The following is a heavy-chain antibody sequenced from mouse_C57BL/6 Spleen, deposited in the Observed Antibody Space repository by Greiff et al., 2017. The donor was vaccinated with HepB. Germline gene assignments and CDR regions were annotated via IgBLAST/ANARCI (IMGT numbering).Heavy chain of an antibody. J-gene: IGHJ1*03. CDR3: ARGGYYYGSSPYWYFDV. D-gene: IGHD1-1*01. V-gene: IGHV5-4*03. CDR2: ISDGGSYT. Sequence: EVMLVESGGGLVKPGGSLKLSCAASGFTFSSYAMSWVRQTPEKRLEWVATISDGGSYTYYPDNVKGRFTISRDNAKNNLYLQMSHLKSEDTAMYYCARGGYYYGSSPYWYFDVWGTGTTVTVSS. CDR1: GFTFSSYA.